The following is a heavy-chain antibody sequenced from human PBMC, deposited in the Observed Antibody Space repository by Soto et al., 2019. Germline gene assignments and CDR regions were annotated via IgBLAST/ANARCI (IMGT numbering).Heavy chain of an antibody. CDR3: ARYYSGRSFDY. CDR2: IDWHDDK. J-gene: IGHJ4*02. D-gene: IGHD3-10*01. CDR1: GFPLSANSMC. V-gene: IGHV2-70*01. Sequence: SGPTLVNPPQTLTLTCTFSGFPLSANSMCVSWIRQPPGKALEWLALIDWHDDKHYNTSLKTRLTISKDTSKNQVVLTMTNMDPVDTATYYCARYYSGRSFDYWGQGTLVTVSS.